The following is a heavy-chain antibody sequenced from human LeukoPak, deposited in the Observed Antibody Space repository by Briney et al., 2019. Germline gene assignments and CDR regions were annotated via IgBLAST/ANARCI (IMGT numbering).Heavy chain of an antibody. CDR1: GITVSNNY. V-gene: IGHV3-66*01. D-gene: IGHD5-24*01. CDR2: LYTGGTT. J-gene: IGHJ4*02. Sequence: GGSLRLSCAASGITVSNNYMSWVRQAPGKGLEWVSILYTGGTTYYADSVKGRFTISRDNSKNTLYLEMNSLRAEGTAVYYCARDGDGYNFGSDYWGQGTLVTVSS. CDR3: ARDGDGYNFGSDY.